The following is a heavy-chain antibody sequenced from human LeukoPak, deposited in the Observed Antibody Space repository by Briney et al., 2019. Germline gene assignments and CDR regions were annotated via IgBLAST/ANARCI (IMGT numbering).Heavy chain of an antibody. CDR3: ARVVTMVRGVLYSDWFDP. CDR2: IYYSGST. CDR1: GGSISNSNW. V-gene: IGHV4-4*02. J-gene: IGHJ5*02. Sequence: SETLSLTCAVSGGSISNSNWWSWVRQPPGKGLEWIGYIYYSGSTNYNPSLKSRVTISVDTSKNQFSLKLSSVTAADTAVYYCARVVTMVRGVLYSDWFDPWGQGTLVTVSS. D-gene: IGHD3-10*01.